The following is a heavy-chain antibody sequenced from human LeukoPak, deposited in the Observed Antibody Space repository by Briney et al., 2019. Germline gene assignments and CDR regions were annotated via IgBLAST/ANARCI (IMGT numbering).Heavy chain of an antibody. D-gene: IGHD3-3*01. Sequence: GSLKLSCAASGFTFSGSAMHWVRQASGKGLEWVGRIRSKANSYATAYAASVKGRFTISRDDSKNTAYLQMNSLKTEDTAVYYCTRHTNWYFDYWGQGTLVTVSS. J-gene: IGHJ4*02. CDR3: TRHTNWYFDY. CDR1: GFTFSGSA. CDR2: IRSKANSYAT. V-gene: IGHV3-73*01.